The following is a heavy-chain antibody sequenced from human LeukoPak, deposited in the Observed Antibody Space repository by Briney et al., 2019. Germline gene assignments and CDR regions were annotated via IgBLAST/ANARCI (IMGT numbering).Heavy chain of an antibody. CDR3: ARGTGTTNFDY. Sequence: PSETLSLTCTVSGGSVSGGSYYWSWIRQPAGKGLEWIGRIYPSGSTIYPSGTTHYNPSLKSRVTISVDTSKNQFSLKVDSVTAADAAVYFCARGTGTTNFDYWGQGTLVTVSS. V-gene: IGHV4-61*02. CDR1: GGSVSGGSYY. J-gene: IGHJ4*02. CDR2: IYPSGSTIYPSGTT. D-gene: IGHD1-1*01.